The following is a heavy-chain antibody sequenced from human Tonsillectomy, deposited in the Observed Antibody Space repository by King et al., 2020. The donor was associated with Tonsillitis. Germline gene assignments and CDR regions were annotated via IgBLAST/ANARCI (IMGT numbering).Heavy chain of an antibody. Sequence: QLVQSGGGVVQPGRSLRLSCAASGFTFSSYAMHWVRQAPGKGLDWVAGISYDGSNKYFADSVKGRFTISRDNSKNTLYLQMNSLRAEDTAVYYCARGLTYSSRDPFDYWGQGTLVTVSS. CDR1: GFTFSSYA. J-gene: IGHJ4*02. D-gene: IGHD6-13*01. V-gene: IGHV3-30-3*01. CDR2: ISYDGSNK. CDR3: ARGLTYSSRDPFDY.